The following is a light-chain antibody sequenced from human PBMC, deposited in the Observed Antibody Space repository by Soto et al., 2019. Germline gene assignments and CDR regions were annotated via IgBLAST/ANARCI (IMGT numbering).Light chain of an antibody. CDR2: DAS. V-gene: IGKV3-20*01. CDR3: QQYGSSPWT. J-gene: IGKJ1*01. Sequence: EIVWTQSPATLSLSPGERATLSCRASQSLNRHLAWYRQKPGQAPRLLIYDASNRATGIPDRFSGSGSGTDFTLTISRLEPEDFAVYYCQQYGSSPWTFGQGTKVDI. CDR1: QSLNRH.